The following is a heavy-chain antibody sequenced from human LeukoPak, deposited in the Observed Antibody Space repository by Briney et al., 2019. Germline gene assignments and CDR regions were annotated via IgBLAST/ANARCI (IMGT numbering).Heavy chain of an antibody. CDR2: ISSSNSTI. J-gene: IGHJ6*03. CDR3: ARAGGRSGYLYYYYYYMDV. Sequence: PGGSLRLSCAASGFTFSSYSTNWVRQAPGKGLEWVSYISSSNSTIYYADSVKGRFTISRDNAKNSLYLQMNSLRDEDTAVYYCARAGGRSGYLYYYYYYMDVWGKGTTVTVSS. CDR1: GFTFSSYS. D-gene: IGHD3-3*01. V-gene: IGHV3-48*02.